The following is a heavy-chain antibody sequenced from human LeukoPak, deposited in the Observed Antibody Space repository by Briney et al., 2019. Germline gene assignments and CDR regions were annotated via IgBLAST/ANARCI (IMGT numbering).Heavy chain of an antibody. CDR3: ARVGTGGTYVPWGAFDL. CDR1: GFTFSSYT. CDR2: ISSNGTST. J-gene: IGHJ3*01. D-gene: IGHD1-26*01. V-gene: IGHV3-64*01. Sequence: GGSLRLSCAASGFTFSSYTMHWVRQAPGKGLEYVSVISSNGTSTYYANSVKGRFTISRDNSKNTLYLQMGSLRTEDMAVYFCARVGTGGTYVPWGAFDLWGQGTMVTVSS.